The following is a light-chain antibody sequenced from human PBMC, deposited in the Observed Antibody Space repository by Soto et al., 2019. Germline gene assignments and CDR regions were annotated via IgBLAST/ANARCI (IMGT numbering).Light chain of an antibody. CDR3: SSFAGNNNVV. Sequence: QSVLTQPPSASGSPGQSVTIFCTGTSSDVGGYNYVSWYQQHPGKAPKLMISEVSKRPSGVPDRFSGSKSGNTASLTVSGLQAEDEADYYCSSFAGNNNVVFGGGTKLTVL. CDR1: SSDVGGYNY. V-gene: IGLV2-8*01. J-gene: IGLJ2*01. CDR2: EVS.